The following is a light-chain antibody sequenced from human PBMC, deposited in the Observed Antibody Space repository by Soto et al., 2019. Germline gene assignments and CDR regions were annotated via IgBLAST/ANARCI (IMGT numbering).Light chain of an antibody. CDR2: GAS. CDR3: QRYNNWPPWT. Sequence: EMVMTQSPATLSVSPGERATLSCRASQSVSSNLAWYQQKPGQAPRLLIYGASTRATGIPARFSGSGSGTEFTLTISSLQSEDFAVYYCQRYNNWPPWTFGQGTKV. J-gene: IGKJ1*01. V-gene: IGKV3-15*01. CDR1: QSVSSN.